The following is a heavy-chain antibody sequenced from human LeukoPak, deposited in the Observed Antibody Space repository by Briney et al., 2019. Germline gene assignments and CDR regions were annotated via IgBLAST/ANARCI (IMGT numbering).Heavy chain of an antibody. CDR1: GGSISSYY. J-gene: IGHJ3*02. D-gene: IGHD3-22*01. Sequence: SETLSLTCTVSGGSISSYYWSWIRQPAGKGLEWIGRIYTSGSTNYNPSLKSRVTMSVDTSKNQFSLKLSSVTAADTAVYYCARVDTRITMIVVVMADAFDIWGQGTMVTVSS. V-gene: IGHV4-4*07. CDR3: ARVDTRITMIVVVMADAFDI. CDR2: IYTSGST.